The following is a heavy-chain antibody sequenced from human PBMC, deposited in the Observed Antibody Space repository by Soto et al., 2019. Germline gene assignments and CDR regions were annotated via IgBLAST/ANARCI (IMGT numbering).Heavy chain of an antibody. CDR2: ISSSSSTI. CDR1: GFTFSSYS. CDR3: ARDPASWYFDY. Sequence: WGSLRLSCAASGFTFSSYSMNWVRQAPGKGLEWVSYISSSSSTIYYADSVKGRFTISRDNAKNSLYLQMNSLRAVDTAVYYCARDPASWYFDYWGQGTLVTVSS. D-gene: IGHD2-2*01. V-gene: IGHV3-48*01. J-gene: IGHJ4*02.